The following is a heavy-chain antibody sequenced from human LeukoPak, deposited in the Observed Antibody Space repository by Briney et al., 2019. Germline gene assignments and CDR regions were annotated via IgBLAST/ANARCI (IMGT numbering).Heavy chain of an antibody. CDR1: GGSSSGYY. V-gene: IGHV4-34*01. CDR2: IYYSGST. D-gene: IGHD1-26*01. J-gene: IGHJ4*02. Sequence: SETLSLTCAVYGGSSSGYYWSWIRQPPGKGLEWIGNIYYSGSTYYNASLQSRVTISIDTSKNQFSLRLNSVTAADTAMYFCVKSGGYGLIDYWGQGTLVTVSS. CDR3: VKSGGYGLIDY.